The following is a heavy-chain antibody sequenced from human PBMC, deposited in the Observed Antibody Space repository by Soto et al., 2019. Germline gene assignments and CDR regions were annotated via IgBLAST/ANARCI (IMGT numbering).Heavy chain of an antibody. CDR2: INTNTGNP. D-gene: IGHD3-3*01. Sequence: ASVKVSCKASGYTFTSYAMNWVRQAPGQGLEWMGWINTNTGNPTYAQGFTGRFVFSLDTSVSTAYLQISSLKAEDTAVYYCARVHYDFWSGYYQHWGQGTLVTVSS. V-gene: IGHV7-4-1*02. J-gene: IGHJ1*01. CDR1: GYTFTSYA. CDR3: ARVHYDFWSGYYQH.